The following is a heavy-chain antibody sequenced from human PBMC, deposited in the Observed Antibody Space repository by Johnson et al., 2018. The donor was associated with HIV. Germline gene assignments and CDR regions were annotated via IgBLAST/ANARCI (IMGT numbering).Heavy chain of an antibody. Sequence: VQLVESGGGLVQPGRSLRLSCAASRFTFEDYAMHWVRQAPGKGLEWVSGISWNSGSIGYADSVKGRFTISRDNAKNTLCLQMNSLRVEDTAVYYCARDPITPYERGPDAFDVWGQGTVVTVSS. CDR3: ARDPITPYERGPDAFDV. CDR2: ISWNSGSI. CDR1: RFTFEDYA. J-gene: IGHJ3*01. D-gene: IGHD2-21*01. V-gene: IGHV3-9*01.